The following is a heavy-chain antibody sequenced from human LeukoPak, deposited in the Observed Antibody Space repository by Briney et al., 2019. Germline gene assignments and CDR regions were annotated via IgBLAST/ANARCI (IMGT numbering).Heavy chain of an antibody. CDR3: AGGEGWTAED. CDR2: ISYDGSNK. J-gene: IGHJ4*02. CDR1: GFTFSSYG. V-gene: IGHV3-30*03. Sequence: GGSLRLSCAASGFTFSSYGMHWVRQAPGKGLEWVAVISYDGSNKYYADSVKGRFTISRGNTENSVYLQMNSLRVEDTAVYFCAGGEGWTAEDWGQGTQVTVSS. D-gene: IGHD3/OR15-3a*01.